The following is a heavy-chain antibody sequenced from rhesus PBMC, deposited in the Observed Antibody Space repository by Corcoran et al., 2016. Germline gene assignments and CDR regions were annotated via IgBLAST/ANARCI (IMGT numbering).Heavy chain of an antibody. D-gene: IGHD3-28*01. CDR3: ARDEGGSGYYNYFDY. CDR1: GYSISSNY. J-gene: IGHJ4*01. Sequence: QVQLQESGPGLVKPSETLSLTFAVSGYSISSNYWNWIRQPPVKGLEWIWSIYGSGGSNYLNPSLKSRVTLSVDTSKNQFSLKLSSVTAADTAVYYCARDEGGSGYYNYFDYWGQGVLVTVSS. V-gene: IGHV4S14*01. CDR2: IYGSGGSN.